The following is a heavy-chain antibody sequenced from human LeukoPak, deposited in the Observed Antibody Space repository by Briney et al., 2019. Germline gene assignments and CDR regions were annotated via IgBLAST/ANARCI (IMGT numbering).Heavy chain of an antibody. V-gene: IGHV3-23*01. CDR1: GGSTFRKYD. D-gene: IGHD1-26*01. Sequence: GGSLRLSCAASGGSTFRKYDLNWVRQAPGKGLEWVSLMSSGGTTYYAESVRGRFTISRDISKNTLYLQVNSLRTEDTAVYYCAKDPQWELPSPFDHWGQGTLVTVSS. CDR3: AKDPQWELPSPFDH. CDR2: MSSGGTT. J-gene: IGHJ4*02.